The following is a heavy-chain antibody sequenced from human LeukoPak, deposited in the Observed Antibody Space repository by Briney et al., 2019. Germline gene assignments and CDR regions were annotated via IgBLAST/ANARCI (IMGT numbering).Heavy chain of an antibody. V-gene: IGHV4-39*01. CDR1: GGSISSSTSY. D-gene: IGHD2-15*01. Sequence: SETLSLTCTVSGGSISSSTSYWAWIRQSPGKGLEWVASMYDSGSTYYNASLKSRVTISVDTSKNQFSLKLSSVTAADTAIYYSARGDISWNAFDIWGQGTLLTVSS. CDR3: ARGDISWNAFDI. J-gene: IGHJ3*02. CDR2: MYDSGST.